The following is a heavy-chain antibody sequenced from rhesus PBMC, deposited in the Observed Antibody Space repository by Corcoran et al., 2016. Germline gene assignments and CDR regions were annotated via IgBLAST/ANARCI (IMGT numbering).Heavy chain of an antibody. J-gene: IGHJ3*01. D-gene: IGHD3-16*01. CDR2: IRSDGST. Sequence: QVQLQQWGEGLVKPSETLSLTCAVYGGSVRVSLWGWIRQPPGKGLEWIGRIRSDGSTVYNPSLKSRVTISIDTSKNQFSLKLTSVTAADTAEYYCDREGLDYFNDSYFDAFDLWGQGLRVTVSS. CDR3: DREGLDYFNDSYFDAFDL. V-gene: IGHV4-160*01. CDR1: GGSVRVSL.